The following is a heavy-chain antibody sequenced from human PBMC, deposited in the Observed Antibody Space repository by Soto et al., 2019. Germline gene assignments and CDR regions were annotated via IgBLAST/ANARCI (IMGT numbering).Heavy chain of an antibody. D-gene: IGHD3-3*01. Sequence: QMQLVESGGGVVKPGRSLRLSFAASAITFITYGRYWARQAPGKGLEWVAVISHDGSNNYYADSVKGRFTISRDNSKNTLYLQMNSLRAEDTAVYFCARVFWSGSPYYYYGMDVWGQGTTVTVSS. CDR2: ISHDGSNN. V-gene: IGHV3-30*03. CDR1: AITFITYG. CDR3: ARVFWSGSPYYYYGMDV. J-gene: IGHJ6*02.